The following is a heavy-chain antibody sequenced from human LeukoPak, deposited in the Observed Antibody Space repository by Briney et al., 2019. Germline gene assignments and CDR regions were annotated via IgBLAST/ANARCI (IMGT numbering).Heavy chain of an antibody. J-gene: IGHJ6*03. CDR3: ASGGYCSSTTCYGYNFYYMDV. CDR1: GFTFSRYA. D-gene: IGHD2-2*01. V-gene: IGHV3-23*01. CDR2: IIGSGATT. Sequence: GGSLRLSCAASGFTFSRYAMSWVRQAPGKGLEWVSSIIGSGATTYSAESVKGRFTISRDNSKNTLYLQMNSLRAEDTTVYYCASGGYCSSTTCYGYNFYYMDVWGKGTTVTVSS.